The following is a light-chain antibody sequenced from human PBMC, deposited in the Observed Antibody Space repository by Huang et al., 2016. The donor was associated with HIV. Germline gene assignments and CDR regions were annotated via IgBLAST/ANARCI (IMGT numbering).Light chain of an antibody. CDR2: DAS. Sequence: EIVLTQSPATLSLSPGERATLSCGARQSVSSSYLAWYQQKPGLAPRLLIYDASSRATGIPYRFSGSGSGTDFTLTISRLEPEDFAVYYCQQYGSSPVTFGQGTRLEIK. CDR3: QQYGSSPVT. J-gene: IGKJ5*01. CDR1: QSVSSSY. V-gene: IGKV3D-20*01.